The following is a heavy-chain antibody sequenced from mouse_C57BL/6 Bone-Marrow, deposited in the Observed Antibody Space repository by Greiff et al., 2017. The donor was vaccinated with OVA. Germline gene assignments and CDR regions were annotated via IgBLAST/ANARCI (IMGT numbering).Heavy chain of an antibody. CDR3: ARKGLLPPYWYFDV. CDR1: GFSLTSYG. Sequence: QVQLQQSGPGLVQPSQSLSITCTVSGFSLTSYGVHWVRQSPGKGLEWLGVIWSGGSTDYNAAFISRLSISKDNSKSQVFFKMNSLQAYDIAIYYCARKGLLPPYWYFDVWGTGTTVTVSS. CDR2: IWSGGST. D-gene: IGHD1-1*01. J-gene: IGHJ1*03. V-gene: IGHV2-2*01.